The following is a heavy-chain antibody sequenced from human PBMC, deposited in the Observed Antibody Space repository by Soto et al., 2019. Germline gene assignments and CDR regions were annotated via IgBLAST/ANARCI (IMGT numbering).Heavy chain of an antibody. J-gene: IGHJ4*02. CDR1: GFTFSSYG. Sequence: GGSLRLSCAASGFTFSSYGMHWVRQAPGKGLEWVAVISYDGSNKYYADSVKGRFTISRDNSKNTLYLQMNSLRAEDTAVYYCARGRGSSSYSPHDYWGQGTLVTVSS. D-gene: IGHD6-6*01. CDR3: ARGRGSSSYSPHDY. CDR2: ISYDGSNK. V-gene: IGHV3-30*03.